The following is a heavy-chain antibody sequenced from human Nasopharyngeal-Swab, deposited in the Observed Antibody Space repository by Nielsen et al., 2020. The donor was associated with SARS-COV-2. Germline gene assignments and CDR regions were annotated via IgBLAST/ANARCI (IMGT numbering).Heavy chain of an antibody. J-gene: IGHJ6*03. CDR3: ARVSRYYYMDV. V-gene: IGHV4-31*02. Sequence: REAPGEGLEWIGYIYYSGSIYYNPSLKSRVTISVDTSKNQFSLKLSSVTAADTAVYYCARVSRYYYMDVWGKGTTVTVSS. CDR2: IYYSGSI.